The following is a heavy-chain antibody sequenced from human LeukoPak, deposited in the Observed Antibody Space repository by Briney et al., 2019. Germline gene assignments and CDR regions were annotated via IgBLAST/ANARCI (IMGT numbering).Heavy chain of an antibody. CDR1: GGSISSYY. Sequence: SETLSLSCTVSGGSISSYYWSWIRQPPGKGLEWIGYIYYSGSTNYNPSLKSRVTISVDTSKNQFSLKLSSVTAADTAVYYCAGSYYYGSGLLDYWGQGTLVTVSA. CDR3: AGSYYYGSGLLDY. D-gene: IGHD3-10*01. CDR2: IYYSGST. J-gene: IGHJ4*02. V-gene: IGHV4-59*01.